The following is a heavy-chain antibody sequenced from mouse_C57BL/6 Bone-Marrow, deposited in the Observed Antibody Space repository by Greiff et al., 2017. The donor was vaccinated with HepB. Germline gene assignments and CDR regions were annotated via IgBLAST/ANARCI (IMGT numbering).Heavy chain of an antibody. CDR2: IRNKANCYTT. CDR3: AKSLYYDYDVDY. Sequence: EVKLMESGGGLVQPGGSLSLSCAASGFTFTDYYVSWVRQPPGKALEWLGFIRNKANCYTTEYSASVQGRFTISRDNSQIILYLQMNALRAEDSATYYCAKSLYYDYDVDYWGQGTTLTVSS. V-gene: IGHV7-3*01. CDR1: GFTFTDYY. D-gene: IGHD2-4*01. J-gene: IGHJ2*01.